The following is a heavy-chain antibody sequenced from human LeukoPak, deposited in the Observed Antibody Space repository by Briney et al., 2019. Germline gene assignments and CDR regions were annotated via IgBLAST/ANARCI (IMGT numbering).Heavy chain of an antibody. V-gene: IGHV3-30*02. CDR1: GFRFSGFG. CDR3: VKDRAFNTNWLGVFDV. Sequence: GGSLRLSCAAFGFRFSGFGMHWVRQAPGKGLEWVAAIEYDGNKKYYADSVKGRFTITRDNSKNTLSLEMNSLRAEDTALYKCVKDRAFNTNWLGVFDVWGQGTMVTVSS. D-gene: IGHD1-1*01. J-gene: IGHJ3*01. CDR2: IEYDGNKK.